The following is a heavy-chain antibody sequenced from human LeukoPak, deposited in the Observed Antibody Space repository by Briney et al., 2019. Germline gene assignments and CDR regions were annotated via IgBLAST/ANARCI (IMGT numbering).Heavy chain of an antibody. CDR2: INPNSGGT. D-gene: IGHD3-16*02. J-gene: IGHJ6*03. CDR1: GYIFTSYY. V-gene: IGHV1-2*02. CDR3: ARTDPPTYYDYVWGSYRHTSYYYYYYMDV. Sequence: ASVKVSCKASGYIFTSYYMYWVRQAPGQGLEWMGWINPNSGGTNYAQKFQGRVTMTRDTSISTAYMELSRLRSDDTAVYYCARTDPPTYYDYVWGSYRHTSYYYYYYMDVWGKGTTVTVSS.